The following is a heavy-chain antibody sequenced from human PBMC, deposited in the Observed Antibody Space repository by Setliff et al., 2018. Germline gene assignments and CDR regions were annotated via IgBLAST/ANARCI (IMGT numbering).Heavy chain of an antibody. CDR3: ARGFLRYDSGTYYTY. Sequence: PSETLSLTCTAYGGTFSDYYWTWIRQPPGKGLEWIGEINHSGTTNYNPSLKSRVTVSIDTSKNHFSLKLSSVTAADTAVYYCARGFLRYDSGTYYTYWGQGTLVTVSS. V-gene: IGHV4-34*01. J-gene: IGHJ4*02. D-gene: IGHD3-10*01. CDR2: INHSGTT. CDR1: GGTFSDYY.